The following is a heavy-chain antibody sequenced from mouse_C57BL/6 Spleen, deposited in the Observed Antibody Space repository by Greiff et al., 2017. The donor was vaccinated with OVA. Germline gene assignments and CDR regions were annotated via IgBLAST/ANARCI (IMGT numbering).Heavy chain of an antibody. V-gene: IGHV5-4*01. CDR3: AREDGNYGGFCVGY. D-gene: IGHD2-1*01. J-gene: IGHJ2*01. Sequence: EVHLVESGGGLVKPGGSLKLSCAASGFTFSSYAMSWVRQTPEKRLEWVATISDGGSYTYYPDNVKGRFTISRDNAKNNLYLQMSHLKSEDTAMYYCAREDGNYGGFCVGYWGQGTTLTVSS. CDR1: GFTFSSYA. CDR2: ISDGGSYT.